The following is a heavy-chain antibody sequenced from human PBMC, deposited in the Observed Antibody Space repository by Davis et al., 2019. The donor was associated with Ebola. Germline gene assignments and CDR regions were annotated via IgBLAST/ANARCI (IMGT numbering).Heavy chain of an antibody. CDR1: GFTFSSNW. CDR2: IKQDGSEK. J-gene: IGHJ6*02. CDR3: LYGMDV. Sequence: GESLKISCAASGFTFSSNWMHWVRQAPGKGLEWVASIKQDGSEKYYVDSVKGRFTISRDNAKNSLYLQMNSLRAEDTAVYYCLYGMDVWGQGTTVTVSS. V-gene: IGHV3-7*01.